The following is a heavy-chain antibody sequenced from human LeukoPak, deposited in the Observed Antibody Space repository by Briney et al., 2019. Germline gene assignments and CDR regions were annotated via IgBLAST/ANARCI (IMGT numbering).Heavy chain of an antibody. D-gene: IGHD4-23*01. Sequence: GGSLRLSCAASGFTFSSYAMSWVRQAPGKGLEWVSAISGSGGSTYYADSVKGRFTISRDNSKNTLYLQMNSLRAEDTAVYYCAKVLRLATVVTNGAFDIWGQGTVVTVSS. CDR1: GFTFSSYA. V-gene: IGHV3-23*01. J-gene: IGHJ3*02. CDR2: ISGSGGST. CDR3: AKVLRLATVVTNGAFDI.